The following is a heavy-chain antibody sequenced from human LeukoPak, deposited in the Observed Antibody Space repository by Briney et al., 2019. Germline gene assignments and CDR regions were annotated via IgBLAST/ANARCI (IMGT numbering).Heavy chain of an antibody. CDR2: INAGNGNT. D-gene: IGHD4-17*01. V-gene: IGHV1-3*01. CDR1: GYTFTSYA. J-gene: IGHJ4*02. Sequence: GASVKGSCKASGYTFTSYAMHWVRQAPGQRLEWMGWINAGNGNTKYSQKFQGRVTITRDTSASTAYMELSSLRSEDTAVYYCARGTTVTNELDYWGQGTLVTVSS. CDR3: ARGTTVTNELDY.